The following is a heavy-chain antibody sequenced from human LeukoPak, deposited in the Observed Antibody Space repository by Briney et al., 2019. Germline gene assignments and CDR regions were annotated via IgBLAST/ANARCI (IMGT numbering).Heavy chain of an antibody. CDR1: AYGSTSYW. CDR3: ARQKGSSTSNDY. D-gene: IGHD2-2*01. Sequence: GERGQIACTGAAYGSTSYWIVCMWEMPGNGLEGVGIIYPGDSHTRYSPSFQGQVTISADKSISTANLQWSSLKASDTAMYYCARQKGSSTSNDYWGQGTLVTVSS. J-gene: IGHJ4*02. CDR2: IYPGDSHT. V-gene: IGHV5-51*01.